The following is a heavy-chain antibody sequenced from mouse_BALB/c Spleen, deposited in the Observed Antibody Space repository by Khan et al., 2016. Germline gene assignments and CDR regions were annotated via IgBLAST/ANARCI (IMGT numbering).Heavy chain of an antibody. CDR1: GFNIKDTY. D-gene: IGHD2-4*01. CDR2: IDPANGNT. Sequence: VQLQQSGAELVKPGASVKLSCTVSGFNIKDTYMHWVNQRPEQGLEWIGRIDPANGNTKYDPKFQDKATITADTSSNTAYLQLSSLTSEDTAVYYCSRGVYDYEFAYWDQGTLVTVSA. V-gene: IGHV14-3*02. CDR3: SRGVYDYEFAY. J-gene: IGHJ3*01.